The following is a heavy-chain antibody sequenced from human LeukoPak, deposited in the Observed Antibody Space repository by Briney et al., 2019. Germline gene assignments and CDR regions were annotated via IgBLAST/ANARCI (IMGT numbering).Heavy chain of an antibody. D-gene: IGHD3-16*02. CDR3: ARLVMEQSTFDP. CDR2: IYYSGST. J-gene: IGHJ5*02. Sequence: PSETLSLTCTVSGGSISSYYWSWIRQPPGKRLEWIGYIYYSGSTNYNPSLKSRVTISVDTSKNQFSLKLSSVTAADTAVYYCARLVMEQSTFDPWGQGTLVTVSS. V-gene: IGHV4-59*08. CDR1: GGSISSYY.